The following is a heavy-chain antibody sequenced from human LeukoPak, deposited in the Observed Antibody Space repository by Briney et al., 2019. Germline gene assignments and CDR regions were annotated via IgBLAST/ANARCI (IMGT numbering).Heavy chain of an antibody. Sequence: GESLKISCQASGYSFTSSWIGWARQLPGKGLEWMAIMNPGDSDTRYSPSFQGQVTISADKSISTVYLQWGSLKASDTAMYYCARQPGAGWFDPWGQGTLVTVSS. J-gene: IGHJ5*02. D-gene: IGHD3-10*01. V-gene: IGHV5-51*01. CDR3: ARQPGAGWFDP. CDR1: GYSFTSSW. CDR2: MNPGDSDT.